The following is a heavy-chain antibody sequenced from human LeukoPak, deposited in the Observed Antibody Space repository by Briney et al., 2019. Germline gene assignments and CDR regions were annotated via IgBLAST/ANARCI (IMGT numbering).Heavy chain of an antibody. CDR1: GGSISSYY. J-gene: IGHJ4*02. D-gene: IGHD3-22*01. V-gene: IGHV4-59*08. Sequence: PSETLSLTCIVSGGSISSYYWSWIRHPPRKGLEWVGYIYYSGSTNYNPSLKSRVTISVDTSKNQFSLKLSSVTAADTAVYYCARRDYDSSGYYYAFDYWGQGTLVTVSS. CDR3: ARRDYDSSGYYYAFDY. CDR2: IYYSGST.